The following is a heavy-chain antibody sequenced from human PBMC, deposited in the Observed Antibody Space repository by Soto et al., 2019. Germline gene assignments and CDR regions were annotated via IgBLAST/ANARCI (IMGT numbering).Heavy chain of an antibody. J-gene: IGHJ6*02. CDR3: STDIWLYGLDL. D-gene: IGHD3-16*01. CDR2: IKSKTDGGTA. CDR1: RFSFTNAW. V-gene: IGHV3-15*01. Sequence: EVQLVESGGGFVQPGGSLRLSCVASRFSFTNAWMSWVRQAPGKGPEWVGRIKSKTDGGTADYAAPVKGRFTISRDDLPNTPYPPMGSLKTEDTALYHRSTDIWLYGLDLWGQGTTVTVSS.